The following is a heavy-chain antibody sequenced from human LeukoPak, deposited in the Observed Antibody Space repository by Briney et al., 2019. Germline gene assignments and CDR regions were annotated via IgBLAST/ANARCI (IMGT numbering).Heavy chain of an antibody. CDR3: ARGGPYTGSWDFYFDY. CDR2: IYSSGST. V-gene: IGHV3-53*01. D-gene: IGHD6-13*01. Sequence: PGGSLRLSCAASGFTASSHYMSWVRQAPGRGLEWVSVIYSSGSTYYADSVKGRFTLSRDNSRNTLYFQMNGLTAEDTAVYYCARGGPYTGSWDFYFDYWGQGTLVTVS. J-gene: IGHJ4*02. CDR1: GFTASSHY.